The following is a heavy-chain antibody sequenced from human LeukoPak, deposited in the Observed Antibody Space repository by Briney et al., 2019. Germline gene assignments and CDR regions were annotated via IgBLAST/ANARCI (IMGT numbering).Heavy chain of an antibody. CDR3: AKDRNKYYYDSSGLLLGY. CDR1: GFTFSSYA. Sequence: GGSLRLSCAASGFTFSSYAMSWVRQAPGKGLEWVSAISGSGGSTYYADSVKGRFTISRDNSKNTLYLQMNSLRAEDTAVYYCAKDRNKYYYDSSGLLLGYWGQGTLVTVSS. D-gene: IGHD3-22*01. J-gene: IGHJ4*02. CDR2: ISGSGGST. V-gene: IGHV3-23*01.